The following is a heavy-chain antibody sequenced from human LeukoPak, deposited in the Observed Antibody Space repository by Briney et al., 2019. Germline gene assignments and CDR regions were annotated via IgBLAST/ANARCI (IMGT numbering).Heavy chain of an antibody. CDR3: ARERDIFSSWYKPVDY. V-gene: IGHV1-18*04. Sequence: ASVKVSCKASGYTFTSYGISWVRQAPGQGLEWMGWISAYNGNTNYAQKLQGRVTMTTDTSTSTAYMELRSRRSDDTAVYYCARERDIFSSWYKPVDYWGQGTLVTVSS. CDR1: GYTFTSYG. D-gene: IGHD6-13*01. J-gene: IGHJ4*02. CDR2: ISAYNGNT.